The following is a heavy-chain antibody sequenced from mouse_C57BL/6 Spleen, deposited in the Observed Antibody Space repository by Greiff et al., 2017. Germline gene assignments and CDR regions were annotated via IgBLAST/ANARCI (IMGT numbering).Heavy chain of an antibody. CDR2: INPYNGGT. D-gene: IGHD1-1*01. CDR3: SRSYYGSSYSWFAS. V-gene: IGHV1-19*01. Sequence: VQLQQSGPVLVKPGASVKMSCKASGYTFTDYYMNWVKQSHGKSLEWIGVINPYNGGTSYNQKFKGKATLTVDKSSSTAYMELNILPSEDSAVYYLSRSYYGSSYSWFASWGQGTLVTVSA. J-gene: IGHJ3*01. CDR1: GYTFTDYY.